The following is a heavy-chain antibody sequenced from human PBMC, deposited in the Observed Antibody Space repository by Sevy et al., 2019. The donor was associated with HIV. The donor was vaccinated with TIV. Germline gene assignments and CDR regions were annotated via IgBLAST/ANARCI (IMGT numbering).Heavy chain of an antibody. CDR3: ARDNLLPVMDSMVPGALSFNFDY. V-gene: IGHV3-33*01. D-gene: IGHD3-10*01. J-gene: IGHJ4*02. CDR2: IWYDGSNK. CDR1: GFIFSDYG. Sequence: GGSLRLSCAASGFIFSDYGMHWVRQVPGKGLEWVAVIWYDGSNKFYGDSVKGRFSISRDNSKATLYLQLNSLRDEDTAVYYWARDNLLPVMDSMVPGALSFNFDYWGQGTLVTVSS.